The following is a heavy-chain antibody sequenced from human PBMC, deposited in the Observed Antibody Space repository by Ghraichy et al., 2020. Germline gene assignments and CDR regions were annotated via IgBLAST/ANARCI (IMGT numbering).Heavy chain of an antibody. CDR2: ISYDGSNK. V-gene: IGHV3-30*18. Sequence: GGSLRLSCAASGFTFSSYGMHWVRQAPGKGLEWVAVISYDGSNKYYADSVKGRFTISRDNSKNTLYLQMNSLRAEDTAVYYCAKDYYYYDSSGYSFYFDYWGQGTLVTVSS. D-gene: IGHD3-22*01. J-gene: IGHJ4*02. CDR1: GFTFSSYG. CDR3: AKDYYYYDSSGYSFYFDY.